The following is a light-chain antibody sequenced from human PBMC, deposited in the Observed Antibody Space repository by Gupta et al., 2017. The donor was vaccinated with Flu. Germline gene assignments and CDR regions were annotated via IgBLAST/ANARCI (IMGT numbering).Light chain of an antibody. CDR3: QSYDSSLSGRG. CDR2: GNS. Sequence: QSVLTQPPSVSGAPGHRVTISCTGSSSNIGAGYDVHWYQQLPGTAPKLLIYGNSNRPSGVPDRFSGSKSGTSASMAITGLQAEDEADYYCQSYDSSLSGRGFGGGTKLTVL. CDR1: SSNIGAGYD. J-gene: IGLJ3*02. V-gene: IGLV1-40*01.